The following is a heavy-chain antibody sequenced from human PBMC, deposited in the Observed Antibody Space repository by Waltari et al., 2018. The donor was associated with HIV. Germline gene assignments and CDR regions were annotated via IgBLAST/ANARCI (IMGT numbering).Heavy chain of an antibody. CDR3: AREPRSSGYYGVDV. CDR1: GFTVSSNY. J-gene: IGHJ6*02. V-gene: IGHV3-53*01. Sequence: EVQLVESGGGLIETGGSLRLSCAASGFTVSSNYMSWVRQAPGKGLEWVSVIYRSGSRYYADSVKGRFTISRDNSKNTVSLHMNSLRAEDTAVYYCAREPRSSGYYGVDVWGQGTAVTVSS. CDR2: IYRSGSR. D-gene: IGHD1-26*01.